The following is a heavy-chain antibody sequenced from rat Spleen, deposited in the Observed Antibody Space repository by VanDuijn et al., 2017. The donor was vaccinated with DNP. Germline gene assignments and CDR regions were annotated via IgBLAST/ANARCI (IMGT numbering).Heavy chain of an antibody. CDR2: ISYSGRT. V-gene: IGHV3-1*01. CDR3: ARWTRYFDS. J-gene: IGHJ2*01. CDR1: GYSITSNY. D-gene: IGHD1-7*01. Sequence: EVQLQESGSGLVKPSQSLSLTCSVTGYSITSNYWGWIWKFPGSKMEYIGHISYSGRTNYNPSLKSRISISRDTSKNHFFLQLNSVTTEDTATYYCARWTRYFDSWGQGVMVTVSS.